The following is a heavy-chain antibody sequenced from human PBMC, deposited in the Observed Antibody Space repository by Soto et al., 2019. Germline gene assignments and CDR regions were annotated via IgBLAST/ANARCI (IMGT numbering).Heavy chain of an antibody. D-gene: IGHD1-26*01. V-gene: IGHV1-18*01. J-gene: IGHJ5*02. CDR2: ISAYNGNT. CDR3: ARVVGALGHWFDP. CDR1: GYTFTSYG. Sequence: QVQLVQSGGEVKKPGASVKVSCKASGYTFTSYGISWVRQAPGQGLEWMGRISAYNGNTNYAQKLQGRVTMTTDTSTSSGYMELRSLRSDATAGYYCARVVGALGHWFDPWGQGTLVTVSS.